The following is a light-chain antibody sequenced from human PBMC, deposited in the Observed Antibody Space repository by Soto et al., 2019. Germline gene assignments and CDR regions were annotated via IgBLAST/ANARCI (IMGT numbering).Light chain of an antibody. CDR3: QQYGRSPPYT. CDR1: QSVSSSY. J-gene: IGKJ2*01. CDR2: GAS. Sequence: EIVLTQSPGTLSLSPGERATLSCRASQSVSSSYLAWYQQKPCQAPRLLIYGASSRATGIPDRFSGSGSGTDFTVTISRLEPEDFAVYYCQQYGRSPPYTFGQGTKLEIK. V-gene: IGKV3-20*01.